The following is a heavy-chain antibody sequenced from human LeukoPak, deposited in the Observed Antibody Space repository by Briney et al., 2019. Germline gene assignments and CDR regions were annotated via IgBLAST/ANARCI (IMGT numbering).Heavy chain of an antibody. CDR2: INHSGST. V-gene: IGHV4-34*01. D-gene: IGHD6-19*01. J-gene: IGHJ3*02. CDR1: GGSFSGYY. CDR3: ARTLYSSGWYPSRSFDI. Sequence: SDTLSLTCAVYGGSFSGYYSSWVRQAPGKGLEWIGEINHSGSTNYNPALKSRVIISVETSKNQFHLKLSSVTAADTAVYYCARTLYSSGWYPSRSFDIWGQGTMVTVSS.